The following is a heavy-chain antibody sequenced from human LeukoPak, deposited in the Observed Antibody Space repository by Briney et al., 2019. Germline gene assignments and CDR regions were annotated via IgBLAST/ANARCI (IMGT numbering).Heavy chain of an antibody. CDR1: GGSISSSSYY. D-gene: IGHD2-2*01. Sequence: SETLSLTCTVSGGSISSSSYYWGGIRQRPGKGLWWIGSIYYSGSTYYNPSLKSRVTISVDTSKNQFSLKLSSVTAADTAVYYCARQLGYCSSTSCYADKVDHWGQGTLVTVSS. CDR2: IYYSGST. J-gene: IGHJ4*02. CDR3: ARQLGYCSSTSCYADKVDH. V-gene: IGHV4-39*01.